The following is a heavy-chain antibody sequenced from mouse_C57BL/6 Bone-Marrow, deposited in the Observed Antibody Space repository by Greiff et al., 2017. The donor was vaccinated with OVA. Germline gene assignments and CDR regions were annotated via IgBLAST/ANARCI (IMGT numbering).Heavy chain of an antibody. D-gene: IGHD1-1*01. V-gene: IGHV1-64*01. CDR3: ARRERITTVAFDY. CDR1: GYPFTSYW. J-gene: IGHJ2*01. Sequence: QVQLQQPGAELVKPGASVKLSCKASGYPFTSYWMHWVKQRPGQGLEWIGMIHPNSGSTNYNEKFKSKATLTVDKSSSTAYMQLSSLTSEDSAVYYCARRERITTVAFDYWGQGTTLTVSS. CDR2: IHPNSGST.